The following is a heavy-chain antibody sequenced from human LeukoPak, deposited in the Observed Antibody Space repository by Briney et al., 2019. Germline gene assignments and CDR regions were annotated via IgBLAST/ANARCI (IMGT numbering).Heavy chain of an antibody. CDR3: ARGEAMANFDY. CDR2: IYHSGGT. D-gene: IGHD5-24*01. Sequence: SQTLSLTCAVSGGSISSGGYSWSWIRQPPGQGLVWIGYIYHSGGTYYNPSLKSRVTISVDRSKNQFSLKLSSVTAADTAVYYCARGEAMANFDYWGQGTLVTVSS. J-gene: IGHJ4*02. CDR1: GGSISSGGYS. V-gene: IGHV4-30-2*01.